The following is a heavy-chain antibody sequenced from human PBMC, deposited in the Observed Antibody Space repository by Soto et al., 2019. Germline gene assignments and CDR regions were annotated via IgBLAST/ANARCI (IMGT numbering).Heavy chain of an antibody. Sequence: GGSLRLSCAASGFTFSDYYMSWIRQAPGKGLEWVSYISSSGSTIYYADSVKGRFTISRDNAKNSLYLQMNSLRAEDTAVYYCASPIAAAPIYYMDVWGKGTTVTVSS. CDR3: ASPIAAAPIYYMDV. V-gene: IGHV3-11*01. D-gene: IGHD6-13*01. CDR2: ISSSGSTI. CDR1: GFTFSDYY. J-gene: IGHJ6*03.